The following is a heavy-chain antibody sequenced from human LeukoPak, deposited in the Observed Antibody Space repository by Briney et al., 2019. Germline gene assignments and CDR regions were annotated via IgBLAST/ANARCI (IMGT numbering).Heavy chain of an antibody. CDR1: GFTFISYA. V-gene: IGHV3-23*01. CDR3: AKSDYYYYYGMDV. J-gene: IGHJ6*02. Sequence: GGSLRLSCAASGFTFISYAMSWVRQAPGRGLEWVSAISGRGGSTYYADYVKGTFTISRDNSKNTLYLQMNSLRAEDTAVYYCAKSDYYYYYGMDVWGQGTTVTVSS. CDR2: ISGRGGST.